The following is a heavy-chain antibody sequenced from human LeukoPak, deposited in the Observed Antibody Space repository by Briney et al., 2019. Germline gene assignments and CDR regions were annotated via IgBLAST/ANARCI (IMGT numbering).Heavy chain of an antibody. J-gene: IGHJ5*02. Sequence: SSVKVSCKASGCTFSSYTISWVRQAPGQGLEWMGRIIPILGIANYAQKFQGRVTITADKSTSTAYMELSSLRSEDTAVYYCARVVVWFGELWNWFDPWGQGTLVTVSS. D-gene: IGHD3-10*01. CDR2: IIPILGIA. CDR1: GCTFSSYT. V-gene: IGHV1-69*02. CDR3: ARVVVWFGELWNWFDP.